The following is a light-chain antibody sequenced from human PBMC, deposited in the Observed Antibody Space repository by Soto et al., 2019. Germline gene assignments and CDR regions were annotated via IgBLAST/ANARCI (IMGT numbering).Light chain of an antibody. V-gene: IGKV1-39*01. CDR2: AAS. CDR3: QQSYSTLWG. Sequence: DIQMTQSPSSLSASVGDRVTITCRASQSISSYLNWYQQKPGKAPKLLIYAASSLQSGVPSRFSGSESGTDFTLTISSLQPEDFATYYCQQSYSTLWGFGQGTKVDIK. J-gene: IGKJ1*01. CDR1: QSISSY.